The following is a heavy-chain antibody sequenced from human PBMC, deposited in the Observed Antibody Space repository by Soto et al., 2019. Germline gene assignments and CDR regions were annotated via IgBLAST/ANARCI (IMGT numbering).Heavy chain of an antibody. D-gene: IGHD3-22*01. Sequence: PSETLSLTCTVSGGSISSGGYYWSWIRQHPGKGLEWIGYIYYSGSTYYNPSLKSRVTISVDTSKNQFSLKLSSVTAADTAVYYCARGGYYDSSEYYGYSGQGTLVTVSS. V-gene: IGHV4-31*03. CDR3: ARGGYYDSSEYYGY. CDR1: GGSISSGGYY. CDR2: IYYSGST. J-gene: IGHJ4*02.